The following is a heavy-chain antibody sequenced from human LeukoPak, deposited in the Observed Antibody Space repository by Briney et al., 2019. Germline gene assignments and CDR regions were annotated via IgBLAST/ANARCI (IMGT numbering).Heavy chain of an antibody. Sequence: LGESLKISCKGSGYSFTSYWIGWVRQLPGKGLDWMGIIYPGDSDTRYSTSFQGQVTTPADKSISTAYLQWSSLKASDTAMYYCARHKGVATRSPLDYWGEGTLVTVSS. J-gene: IGHJ4*02. CDR3: ARHKGVATRSPLDY. CDR1: GYSFTSYW. CDR2: IYPGDSDT. V-gene: IGHV5-51*01. D-gene: IGHD5-12*01.